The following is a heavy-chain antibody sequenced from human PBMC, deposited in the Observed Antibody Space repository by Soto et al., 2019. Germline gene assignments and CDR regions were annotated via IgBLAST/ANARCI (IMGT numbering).Heavy chain of an antibody. CDR2: IYYSGST. D-gene: IGHD3-10*01. Sequence: PPQTLSLTSSVSGGSISDGGYSWSWIRQPPGKGLEWIGYIYYSGSTYYNPSLKSRVTRSVDTAKNQFSLKLSCVTAADTAVYYCARQGRAYYYGFDYWGQGTLVTVSS. J-gene: IGHJ4*02. CDR1: GGSISDGGYS. CDR3: ARQGRAYYYGFDY. V-gene: IGHV4-30-2*03.